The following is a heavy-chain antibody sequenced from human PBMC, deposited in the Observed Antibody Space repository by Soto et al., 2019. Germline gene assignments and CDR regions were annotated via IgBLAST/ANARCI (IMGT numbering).Heavy chain of an antibody. CDR1: GYTFTGYY. V-gene: IGHV1-2*04. Sequence: ASVKVSCKASGYTFTGYYMHWVRQAPGQGLEWMGWINPNSGGTNYAQKFQGWVTMTRDTSISTAYMELSSLTSEDTAVYYCATTYYFDYWGPGTLVTVSS. CDR3: ATTYYFDY. CDR2: INPNSGGT. J-gene: IGHJ4*02.